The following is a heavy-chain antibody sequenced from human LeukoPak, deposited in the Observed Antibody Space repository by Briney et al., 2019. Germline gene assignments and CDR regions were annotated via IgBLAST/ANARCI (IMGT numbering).Heavy chain of an antibody. D-gene: IGHD4-17*01. CDR2: ISGSGGNT. Sequence: GGSLRLSCAASRFNFSGYWMHWVRQAPGKGLEWVSGISGSGGNTDYADSVRGRFTISRDNSKNTLNLQMNSLRAEDTAVYYCAKDYYGDLYYFDYWGQGNLVTVSS. CDR1: RFNFSGYW. CDR3: AKDYYGDLYYFDY. J-gene: IGHJ4*02. V-gene: IGHV3-23*01.